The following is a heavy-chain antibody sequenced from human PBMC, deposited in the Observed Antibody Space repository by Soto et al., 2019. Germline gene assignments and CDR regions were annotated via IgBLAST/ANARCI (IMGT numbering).Heavy chain of an antibody. V-gene: IGHV1-69*13. CDR3: ARATVAGTKFDY. CDR2: IIPIFGTA. J-gene: IGHJ4*02. CDR1: GGTFSSYA. Sequence: ASVKVSCKASGGTFSSYAISGVRQAPGQGLEWMGVIIPIFGTANYAQKFQGRVTITADESTSTAYMELSSLRSEDTAVYYCARATVAGTKFDYWGQGTLVTVSS. D-gene: IGHD6-19*01.